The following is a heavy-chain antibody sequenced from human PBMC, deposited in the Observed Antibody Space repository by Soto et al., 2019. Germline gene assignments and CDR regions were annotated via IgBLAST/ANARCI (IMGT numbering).Heavy chain of an antibody. CDR2: IIPILGIA. D-gene: IGHD3-10*01. J-gene: IGHJ4*02. CDR3: ARVRGSDYYGSGSLSY. V-gene: IGHV1-69*02. Sequence: SVKVSCKASGGTFSSYTISWVRQAPGQGLEWMGRIIPILGIANYAQKFQGRVTITADKSTSTAYMELSSLRSEDTAVYYCARVRGSDYYGSGSLSYWGQGTLVTVSS. CDR1: GGTFSSYT.